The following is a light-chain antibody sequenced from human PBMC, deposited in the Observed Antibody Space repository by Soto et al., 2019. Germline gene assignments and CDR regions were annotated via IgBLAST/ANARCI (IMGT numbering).Light chain of an antibody. V-gene: IGKV3-15*01. J-gene: IGKJ5*01. CDR3: QQYNNWPIT. Sequence: EIVMTQYPDTLSVSPGERATLSCRASQNILSNLARYQQKPGQAPRLLIYGASTRATGIPARFSGSGSGTEFTLTISSLQSEDFEIYYCQQYNNWPITFGQGTRLEIK. CDR1: QNILSN. CDR2: GAS.